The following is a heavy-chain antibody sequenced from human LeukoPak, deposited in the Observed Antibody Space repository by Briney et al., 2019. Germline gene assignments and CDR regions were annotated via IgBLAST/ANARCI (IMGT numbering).Heavy chain of an antibody. V-gene: IGHV3-23*01. Sequence: GGSLRLSCAASGFTFSSYAMSWVRQAPGKGLEWVSAISGSGGSTYYADSVKGRFTISGDNSKNTLYLQMNSLRAEDTAVYYCAKVHYSSSSEDYFDYWGQGTLVTVSS. CDR3: AKVHYSSSSEDYFDY. J-gene: IGHJ4*02. D-gene: IGHD6-6*01. CDR2: ISGSGGST. CDR1: GFTFSSYA.